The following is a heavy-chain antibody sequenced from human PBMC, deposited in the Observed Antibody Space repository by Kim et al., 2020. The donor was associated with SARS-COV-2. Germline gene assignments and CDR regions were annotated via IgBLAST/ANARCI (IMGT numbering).Heavy chain of an antibody. CDR1: GGSISSSSYY. D-gene: IGHD6-13*01. CDR2: IYYSGST. J-gene: IGHJ5*02. Sequence: SETLSLTCTVFGGSISSSSYYWGWIRQPPGKGLEWIGSIYYSGSTYYNPSLKSRVTISVDTSKNQFSLKLSSVTAADTAVYYCARDQKSWQWNWFDPWGQGTLVTVSS. CDR3: ARDQKSWQWNWFDP. V-gene: IGHV4-39*07.